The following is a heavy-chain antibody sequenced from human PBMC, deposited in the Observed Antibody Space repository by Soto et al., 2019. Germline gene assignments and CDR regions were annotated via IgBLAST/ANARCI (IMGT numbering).Heavy chain of an antibody. D-gene: IGHD4-17*01. Sequence: RSLTCTVSGGSISSGGYYWSWIRQHPGKGLEWIGYIYYSGSTYYNPSLKSRVTISVDTSKNQFSLKLSSVTAADTAVYYCARDLSRHYGDYVWFDPWGQGTLVTVSS. CDR3: ARDLSRHYGDYVWFDP. CDR2: IYYSGST. J-gene: IGHJ5*02. CDR1: GGSISSGGYY. V-gene: IGHV4-31*03.